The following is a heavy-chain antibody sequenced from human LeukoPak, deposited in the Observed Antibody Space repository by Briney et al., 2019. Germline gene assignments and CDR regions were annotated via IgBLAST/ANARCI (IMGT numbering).Heavy chain of an antibody. Sequence: GGSLRLSCAASGFTFSSYAMSWVRQAPGKGLEWVSVIRGSGGGTYYADPVKGRFTISRDNSKNTVYLQMNSLRAEDTAVYYCVKARMPHCGTDCLESWGQGTLVTVSS. V-gene: IGHV3-23*01. J-gene: IGHJ4*02. CDR1: GFTFSSYA. CDR3: VKARMPHCGTDCLES. CDR2: IRGSGGGT. D-gene: IGHD2-21*02.